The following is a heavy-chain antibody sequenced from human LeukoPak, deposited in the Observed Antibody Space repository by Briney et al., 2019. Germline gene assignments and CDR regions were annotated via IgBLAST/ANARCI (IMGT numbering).Heavy chain of an antibody. CDR3: ARNYYDILTGQLDY. CDR1: GGTFSSYA. V-gene: IGHV1-69*13. CDR2: IIPIFGTA. D-gene: IGHD3-9*01. J-gene: IGHJ4*02. Sequence: SVKVSCKASGGTFSSYAISWVRQAPGQGLEWMGGIIPIFGTANYAQKFQGRVTITADESTSTAYMELSSLRSEDTAVYYCARNYYDILTGQLDYWGQGTLVTVSS.